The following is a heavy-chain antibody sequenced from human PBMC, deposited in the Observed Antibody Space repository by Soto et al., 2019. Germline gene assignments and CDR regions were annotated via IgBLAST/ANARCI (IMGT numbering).Heavy chain of an antibody. CDR3: ARGLQSSFDY. V-gene: IGHV3-53*01. CDR2: IYSGGST. Sequence: GSLRRAGSASGFTVSNSYMSWVRQAPGKGLEWVSVIYSGGSTYYADSVKGRFTISRDSSKNTLYLQMNSLRAEDTAVYYCARGLQSSFDYWGQGTLVTVYS. J-gene: IGHJ4*02. D-gene: IGHD3-10*02. CDR1: GFTVSNSY.